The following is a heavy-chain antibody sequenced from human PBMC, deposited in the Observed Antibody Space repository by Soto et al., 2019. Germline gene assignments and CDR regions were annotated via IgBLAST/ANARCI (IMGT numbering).Heavy chain of an antibody. V-gene: IGHV4-31*03. D-gene: IGHD1-1*01. Sequence: QVQLQESGPGLVKPSQTLSLTCTVSGGSISSGGYYWSWIRQHPGKGLEWIGYIYYSGSTYYNPSLKGRVTISVDASKNQFSLKLSAVTAAGTAVYYCAGGPQLEPRFDYWGQGTLVTVSS. CDR3: AGGPQLEPRFDY. CDR2: IYYSGST. CDR1: GGSISSGGYY. J-gene: IGHJ4*02.